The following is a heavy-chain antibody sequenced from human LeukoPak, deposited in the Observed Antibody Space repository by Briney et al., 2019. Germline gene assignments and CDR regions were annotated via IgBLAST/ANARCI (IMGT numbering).Heavy chain of an antibody. CDR3: AKGNNSLSFNFDY. Sequence: GGSLRLSCAASGFHFRDFSMHWVRQVPGKGLEWVSLVSGDGDTTHYADSVKGRFTISRDNNKNSLFLQMNSLRVEDTAFYYCAKGNNSLSFNFDYWGQGALVTVSS. J-gene: IGHJ4*02. CDR1: GFHFRDFS. D-gene: IGHD2/OR15-2a*01. CDR2: VSGDGDTT. V-gene: IGHV3-43*02.